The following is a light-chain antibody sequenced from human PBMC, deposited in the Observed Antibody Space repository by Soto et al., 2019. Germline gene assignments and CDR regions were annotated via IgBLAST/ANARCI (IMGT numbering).Light chain of an antibody. J-gene: IGLJ2*01. CDR3: SSYTSTSVV. CDR2: DVS. CDR1: SSDVGRYNY. V-gene: IGLV2-14*01. Sequence: QSALTQPASVSGSPGQSITISCTGTSSDVGRYNYVSWYQQQPGKAPKLMIYDVSNRPSGVSNRFSGSKSGNTASLTISGLQDEDEADYYCSSYTSTSVVFGGGTKVTVL.